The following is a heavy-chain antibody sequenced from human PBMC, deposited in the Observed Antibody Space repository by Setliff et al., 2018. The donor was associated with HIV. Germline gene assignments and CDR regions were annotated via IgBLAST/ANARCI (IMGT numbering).Heavy chain of an antibody. V-gene: IGHV3-7*01. CDR2: IKQDGSEK. Sequence: GGSLRLSCEASGFTFSSYWMSWVRQAPGKGLEWVANIKQDGSEKYYVDSLKGRFTISRDNAKNSLYLQLNSLRAEDTAVYYCARYALAVPGYHNAFDIWGQGTMVTVSS. CDR3: ARYALAVPGYHNAFDI. CDR1: GFTFSSYW. J-gene: IGHJ3*02. D-gene: IGHD6-19*01.